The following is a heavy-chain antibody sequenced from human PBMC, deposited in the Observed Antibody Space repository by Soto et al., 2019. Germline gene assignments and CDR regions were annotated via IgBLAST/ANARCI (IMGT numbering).Heavy chain of an antibody. CDR3: ARDLGITMVRGVISFYGMDV. J-gene: IGHJ6*02. V-gene: IGHV3-33*01. Sequence: QVQLVESGGGVVQAGRSLRLSCAASGFTFSSYGMHWVRQAPGKGLEWVAVIWYDGSNKYYADSVKGRFTISRDNSKNTLYLQMNSLRAEDTAVYYCARDLGITMVRGVISFYGMDVWGQGTTVTVSS. D-gene: IGHD3-10*01. CDR2: IWYDGSNK. CDR1: GFTFSSYG.